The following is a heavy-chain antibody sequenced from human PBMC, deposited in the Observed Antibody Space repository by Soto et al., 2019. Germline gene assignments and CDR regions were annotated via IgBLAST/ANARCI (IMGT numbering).Heavy chain of an antibody. CDR3: ARDKRVTMIGGWFDP. J-gene: IGHJ5*02. CDR2: IYHSGKT. V-gene: IGHV4-38-2*02. Sequence: AETLSLTCFVSGYSISSGYHWAFVRQPPGKELEWIGSIYHSGKTYYKPSLRSRVTVSVDTSKNQFSMKLISVTAADTAVYYCARDKRVTMIGGWFDPWGQGTLVTVS. CDR1: GYSISSGYH. D-gene: IGHD3-22*01.